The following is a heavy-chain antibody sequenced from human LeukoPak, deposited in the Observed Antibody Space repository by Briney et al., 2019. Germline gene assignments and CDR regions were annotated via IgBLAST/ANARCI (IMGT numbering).Heavy chain of an antibody. Sequence: SETLSLTCTVSGGSISSSSYYWGWIRQPPGKGLEWIGSIYYSGSTYYNPSLKSRVTISVDTSKNQSSLKLSSVTAADTAVYYCARGYSSSSDDNWFDPWGQGTLVTVSS. D-gene: IGHD6-6*01. CDR3: ARGYSSSSDDNWFDP. J-gene: IGHJ5*02. V-gene: IGHV4-39*07. CDR1: GGSISSSSYY. CDR2: IYYSGST.